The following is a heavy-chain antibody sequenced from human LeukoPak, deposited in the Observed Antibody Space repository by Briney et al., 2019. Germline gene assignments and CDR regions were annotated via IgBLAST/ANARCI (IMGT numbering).Heavy chain of an antibody. V-gene: IGHV1-8*01. CDR2: MNLYSGNT. CDR3: ARSGYSYGSDH. CDR1: GYTFTSYD. Sequence: ASVKVSCKASGYTFTSYDMHWVRQATGQGLEWMGYMNLYSGNTGYAQKFQGRVTMSRNTSISTAYMELSSLGSEDTAVYYCARSGYSYGSDHWGQGTPVTVSS. D-gene: IGHD5-18*01. J-gene: IGHJ4*02.